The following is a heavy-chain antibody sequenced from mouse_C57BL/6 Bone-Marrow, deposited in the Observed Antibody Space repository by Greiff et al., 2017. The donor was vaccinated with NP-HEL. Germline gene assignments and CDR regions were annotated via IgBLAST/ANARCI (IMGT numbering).Heavy chain of an antibody. J-gene: IGHJ4*01. Sequence: EVQLQQPGAELVKPGASVKLSCTASGFNIKDYYMHWVKQRPEQGLEWIGRIDPEDGETKYDPKFQGTATITADTSSNPAYLQLSSLTSEDTAVYCWAGRTEYYAMDYWGQGTSVTVSS. V-gene: IGHV14-2*01. CDR1: GFNIKDYY. CDR2: IDPEDGET. CDR3: AGRTEYYAMDY.